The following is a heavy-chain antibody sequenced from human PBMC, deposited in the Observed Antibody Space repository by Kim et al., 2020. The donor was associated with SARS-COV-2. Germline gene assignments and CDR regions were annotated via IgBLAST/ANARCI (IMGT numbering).Heavy chain of an antibody. Sequence: SQTLSLTCAISGDSVSSNSAAWNWIRQSPSRGLEWLGRTYYRSKWYNDYAVSVKSRITINPDTSKNQFSLQLNSVTPEDTAVYYCARGYSSSWYARTGGYYYDYGMDVWGQGTTVTVSS. V-gene: IGHV6-1*01. D-gene: IGHD6-13*01. CDR3: ARGYSSSWYARTGGYYYDYGMDV. CDR2: TYYRSKWYN. CDR1: GDSVSSNSAA. J-gene: IGHJ6*02.